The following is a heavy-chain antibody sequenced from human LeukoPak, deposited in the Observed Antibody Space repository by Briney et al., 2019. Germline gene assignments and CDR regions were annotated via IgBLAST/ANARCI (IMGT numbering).Heavy chain of an antibody. D-gene: IGHD6-19*01. CDR1: GFTFSSHA. V-gene: IGHV3-23*01. CDR2: ISGSGGST. CDR3: AKGLAVAGHFDY. J-gene: IGHJ4*02. Sequence: GGSLRLSCAASGFTFSSHAMSWVRQAPGKGLEWVSAISGSGGSTYYADSVKGRFTISRDKSKNTLYLQMNSLRAKDTAVHYCAKGLAVAGHFDYWGQGTLVTVSS.